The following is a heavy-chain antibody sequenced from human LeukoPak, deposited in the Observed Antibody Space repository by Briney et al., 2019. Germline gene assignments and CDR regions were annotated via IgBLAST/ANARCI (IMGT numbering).Heavy chain of an antibody. J-gene: IGHJ4*02. Sequence: PGGSLRLSCAASGFTFSSYWMSWVRQAPGKGLEWVSYISSSGSTIYYADSVKGRFTISRDNAKNSLYLQMNSLRAEDTAVYYCASQDRTMVRGMYWGQGTLVTVSS. CDR3: ASQDRTMVRGMY. D-gene: IGHD3-10*01. CDR2: ISSSGSTI. CDR1: GFTFSSYW. V-gene: IGHV3-48*04.